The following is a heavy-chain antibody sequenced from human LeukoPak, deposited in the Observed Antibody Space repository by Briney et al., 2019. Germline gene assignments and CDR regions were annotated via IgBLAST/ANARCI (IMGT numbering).Heavy chain of an antibody. V-gene: IGHV3-23*01. D-gene: IGHD3-3*01. Sequence: GGSLRLSCAASGLTFSSYAMSWVRQAPGKGLEWVSAISNGGGSTYYADSVKGRFTISRDNSKNTLYLQMNSLRAEDTAVYYCAKEITIFGVYYFDYWGQGTLVTVSS. CDR2: ISNGGGST. CDR1: GLTFSSYA. CDR3: AKEITIFGVYYFDY. J-gene: IGHJ4*02.